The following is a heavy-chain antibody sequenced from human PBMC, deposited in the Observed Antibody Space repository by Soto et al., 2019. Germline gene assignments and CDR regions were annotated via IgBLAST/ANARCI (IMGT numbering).Heavy chain of an antibody. V-gene: IGHV2-26*01. CDR2: IFSNDEK. J-gene: IGHJ5*02. Sequence: SGPTLVNPTETLTLTCTVSGFSLSNARMGVSWIRQPPGKALEWLAHIFSNDEKSYSTSLKSRLTISKDTSKSQVVLTMTNMDPVDTSTYYCARILGYSSSWYSPQQYNWFDPWGQGTLVTVSS. CDR3: ARILGYSSSWYSPQQYNWFDP. D-gene: IGHD6-13*01. CDR1: GFSLSNARMG.